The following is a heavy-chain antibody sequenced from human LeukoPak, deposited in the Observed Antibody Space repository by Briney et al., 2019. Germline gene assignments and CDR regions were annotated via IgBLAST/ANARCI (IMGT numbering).Heavy chain of an antibody. CDR2: ISSSSSYI. CDR3: ARVSITMVRGVMTSYYYYGMDV. CDR1: GFTFSSYS. Sequence: GGSLRLSCAASGFTFSSYSMNWVRQAPGKGLEWVSSISSSSSYIYYADSVKGRFTISRGNAKNSLYLQMNSLRAEDTAVYYCARVSITMVRGVMTSYYYYGMDVWGQGTTVTVSS. V-gene: IGHV3-21*01. J-gene: IGHJ6*02. D-gene: IGHD3-10*01.